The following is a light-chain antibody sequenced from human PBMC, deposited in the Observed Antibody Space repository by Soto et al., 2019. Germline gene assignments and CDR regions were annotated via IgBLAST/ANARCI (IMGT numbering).Light chain of an antibody. Sequence: DIQLTQSPSTLSGSVGDRVTITCRASQTISSWLAWYQQKPGKAPKLLIYAASTLQSGVPSRFSGSGSGTEFTLTISSLQPEDFATYYCQQLNSYPITFGQGTRLEIK. CDR3: QQLNSYPIT. CDR1: QTISSW. J-gene: IGKJ5*01. V-gene: IGKV1-9*01. CDR2: AAS.